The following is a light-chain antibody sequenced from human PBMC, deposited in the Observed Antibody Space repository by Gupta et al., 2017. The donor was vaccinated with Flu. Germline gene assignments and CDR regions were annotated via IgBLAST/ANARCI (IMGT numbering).Light chain of an antibody. CDR2: EDT. Sequence: SYELTQPPSVSVSPGQTATITCSGDALPKKYAYWYQQKSGQAPVLVIYEDTKRRSGIPERFSGSTSGTMATLTISGAQVEDEGDYYCSSTDGNANHRIFGGGTKLTVL. J-gene: IGLJ2*01. CDR1: ALPKKY. CDR3: SSTDGNANHRI. V-gene: IGLV3-10*01.